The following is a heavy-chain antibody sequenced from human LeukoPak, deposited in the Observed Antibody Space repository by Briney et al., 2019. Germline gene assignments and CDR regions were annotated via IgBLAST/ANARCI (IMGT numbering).Heavy chain of an antibody. CDR1: GGSISIYY. CDR2: ISYSGST. V-gene: IGHV4-59*08. J-gene: IGHJ4*02. D-gene: IGHD6-13*01. CDR3: AGHRAGESSGIFDY. Sequence: SETLSLTCTVSGGSISIYYWSFSREPPGEGLECIGYISYSGSTNYNPSLKSRATISVEKSKHQSALKLTCGIAAHPVVYYCAGHRAGESSGIFDYWGKGIRVRVSS.